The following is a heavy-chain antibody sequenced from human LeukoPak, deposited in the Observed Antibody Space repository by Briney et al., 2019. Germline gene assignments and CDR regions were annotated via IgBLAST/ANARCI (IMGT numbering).Heavy chain of an antibody. CDR2: ISPGDSDT. CDR3: ARVNYGGTYYFDY. CDR1: GYSFTNYW. D-gene: IGHD4-23*01. J-gene: IGHJ4*02. V-gene: IGHV5-51*01. Sequence: GESLKISCKGSGYSFTNYWIGWVRQMPGKGLEWMGDISPGDSDTRYSPSFQGQVTVSADKSISTAYLQWSSLKASDTAMYYCARVNYGGTYYFDYWGQGTLVTVSS.